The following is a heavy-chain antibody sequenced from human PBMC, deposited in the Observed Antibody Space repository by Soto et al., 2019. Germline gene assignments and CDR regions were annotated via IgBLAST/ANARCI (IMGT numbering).Heavy chain of an antibody. Sequence: PSETLSLTCTVSGGSISGHYWSWFRQPPGKGLEWIGYIWHSGSTIYNPSLKSRVTISIDTSKNQFSLRLSSVTAADTAVYYCARQRALPAASSDYWGQGTLVTVSS. D-gene: IGHD2-2*01. CDR2: IWHSGST. CDR1: GGSISGHY. V-gene: IGHV4-59*08. J-gene: IGHJ4*02. CDR3: ARQRALPAASSDY.